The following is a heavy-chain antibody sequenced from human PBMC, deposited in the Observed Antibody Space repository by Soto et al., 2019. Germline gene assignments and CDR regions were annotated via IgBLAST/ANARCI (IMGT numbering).Heavy chain of an antibody. CDR2: INSDGSST. D-gene: IGHD3-9*01. Sequence: GGSLRLSCAASGFTFSSYWMHWVRQAPGKGLVWVSRINSDGSSTSYADSVKGRFTISRDNAKNTLYLQMNSLRAEDTAVYYCARAPIWEHYDILTPAGLDYWGQGTLVTVSS. J-gene: IGHJ4*02. CDR3: ARAPIWEHYDILTPAGLDY. CDR1: GFTFSSYW. V-gene: IGHV3-74*01.